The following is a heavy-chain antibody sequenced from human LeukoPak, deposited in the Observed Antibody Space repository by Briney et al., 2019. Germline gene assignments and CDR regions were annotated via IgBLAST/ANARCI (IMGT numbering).Heavy chain of an antibody. CDR1: GYTFTGYY. CDR2: ISAYNGNT. V-gene: IGHV1-18*04. Sequence: GASVKVSCKASGYTFTGYYMHWVRQAPGQGLEWMGWISAYNGNTNYAQKLQGRVTMTTDTSTSTAYMELRSLRSDDTAVYYCARTPYYDFWSGYSDYWGQGTLVTVSS. J-gene: IGHJ4*02. CDR3: ARTPYYDFWSGYSDY. D-gene: IGHD3-3*01.